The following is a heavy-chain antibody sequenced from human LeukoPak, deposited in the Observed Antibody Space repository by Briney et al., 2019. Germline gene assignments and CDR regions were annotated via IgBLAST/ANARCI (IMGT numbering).Heavy chain of an antibody. CDR3: ARDLGVRGDGRELTQLSFDY. D-gene: IGHD3-10*02. CDR2: ISGYNGNT. J-gene: IGHJ4*02. Sequence: ASVKVSCKASGYTFTNYGITWVRQAPGQGLEWMGWISGYNGNTNYAQTFQGRVTMTTETSTSTAYMELRSLRADDTAVYYCARDLGVRGDGRELTQLSFDYWGQGTLVTVSS. CDR1: GYTFTNYG. V-gene: IGHV1-18*01.